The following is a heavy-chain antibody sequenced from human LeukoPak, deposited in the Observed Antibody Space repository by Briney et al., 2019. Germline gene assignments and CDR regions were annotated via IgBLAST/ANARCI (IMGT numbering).Heavy chain of an antibody. J-gene: IGHJ4*02. Sequence: GGSLRLSCAASGFTFSSYAMHWVRQAPGKGLEWVAVISYDGSNKYYADSVKGRFTISRDNSKNTLYLQMNSLRAEDTAVYYCARGGPPYYDFWSGHSGGYYFDYWGQGTLVTVSS. CDR2: ISYDGSNK. D-gene: IGHD3-3*01. CDR1: GFTFSSYA. CDR3: ARGGPPYYDFWSGHSGGYYFDY. V-gene: IGHV3-30-3*01.